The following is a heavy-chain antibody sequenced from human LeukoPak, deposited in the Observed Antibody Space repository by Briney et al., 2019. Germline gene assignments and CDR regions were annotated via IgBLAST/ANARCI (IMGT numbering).Heavy chain of an antibody. V-gene: IGHV4-59*08. CDR3: ATHRGYGISCYRYYYYYMDV. Sequence: AGTLCLSCAVSGVPLSSYYRRWIRQPPGKGLEWVGDISTSGSTNNNTSHKRRVAISVDTSTNQFSLKLSTVTAAETAAYYCATHRGYGISCYRYYYYYMDVWGKRTTVTVAS. CDR1: GVPLSSYY. D-gene: IGHD6-13*01. CDR2: ISTSGST. J-gene: IGHJ6*03.